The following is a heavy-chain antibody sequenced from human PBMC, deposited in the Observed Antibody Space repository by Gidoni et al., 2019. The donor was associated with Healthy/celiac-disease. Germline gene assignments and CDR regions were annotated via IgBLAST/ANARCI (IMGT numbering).Heavy chain of an antibody. Sequence: EVQLLESGGGLVQPGGSLRLSCAASGFTFSSYAMSWVRQAPGKGLEWVSAISGSGGSTYYADSVKGRFTISRDNSKNTLYLQMNSLRAEDTAVYYCAKDFDSMITFGGVIVSNAFDIWGQGTMVTVSS. V-gene: IGHV3-23*01. CDR2: ISGSGGST. CDR1: GFTFSSYA. CDR3: AKDFDSMITFGGVIVSNAFDI. D-gene: IGHD3-16*02. J-gene: IGHJ3*02.